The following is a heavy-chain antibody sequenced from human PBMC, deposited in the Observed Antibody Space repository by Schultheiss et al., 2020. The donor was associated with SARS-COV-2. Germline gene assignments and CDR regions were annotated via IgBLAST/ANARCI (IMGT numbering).Heavy chain of an antibody. D-gene: IGHD3-22*01. V-gene: IGHV3-9*01. J-gene: IGHJ4*02. CDR1: GFNFDDYA. CDR3: AKGVVVINTGVFDY. Sequence: SLRLSCAASGFNFDDYAMHWVRQAPGKGLEWVSGITWNSGSIGYADSVKGRFTISRNNAKNSLYLQMNSLRAEDTALYYCAKGVVVINTGVFDYWGQGALVTVSS. CDR2: ITWNSGSI.